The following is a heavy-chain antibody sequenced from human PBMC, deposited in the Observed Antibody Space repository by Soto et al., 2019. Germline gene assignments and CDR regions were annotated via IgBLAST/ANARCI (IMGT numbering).Heavy chain of an antibody. D-gene: IGHD1-26*01. J-gene: IGHJ4*02. V-gene: IGHV4-59*01. Sequence: ETLSLTCTVSGGSISSYYWSWIRQPPGKGLEWIGYIYYSGSTNYNPSLKSRVTISVDTSKNQFSLKLSSVTAADTAVYYCARGPIVGATTGDFDYWGQGTLVTVSS. CDR1: GGSISSYY. CDR2: IYYSGST. CDR3: ARGPIVGATTGDFDY.